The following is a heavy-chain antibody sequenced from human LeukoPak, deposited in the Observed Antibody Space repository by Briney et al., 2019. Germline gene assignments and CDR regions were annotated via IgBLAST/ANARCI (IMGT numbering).Heavy chain of an antibody. V-gene: IGHV3-23*01. CDR3: ARGATDTTRWFDP. D-gene: IGHD1-7*01. J-gene: IGHJ5*02. CDR1: GFTFSSYG. CDR2: ITGSGGST. Sequence: TGGSLRLSCAASGFTFSSYGMSWVRQAPGKGLEWVSAITGSGGSTYYADSVKGRFTISRDNSKNTLYLQMNSLRAEDTAAYYCARGATDTTRWFDPWGQGTLVTVSS.